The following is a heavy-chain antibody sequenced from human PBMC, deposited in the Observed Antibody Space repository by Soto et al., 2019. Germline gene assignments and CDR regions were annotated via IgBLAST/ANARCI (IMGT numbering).Heavy chain of an antibody. D-gene: IGHD1-1*01. CDR1: GFTFSSYS. J-gene: IGHJ4*02. CDR2: ISSSSSYI. V-gene: IGHV3-21*01. CDR3: ARTILETTTDYFDW. Sequence: PGGSLRLSCAASGFTFSSYSMNWVRQAPGKGLEWVSSISSSSSYIYYADSVKGRFTISRDNAKNTLYLEINSLRAEDTAVYYCARTILETTTDYFDWWGQGTLVTVS.